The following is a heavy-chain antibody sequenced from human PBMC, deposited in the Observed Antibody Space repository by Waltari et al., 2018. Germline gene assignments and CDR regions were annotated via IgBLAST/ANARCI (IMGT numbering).Heavy chain of an antibody. CDR1: GFTFTSSA. CDR3: ATELVGSPSGGGYFDY. Sequence: QMQLVQSGPEVKKPGTSVKVSCKASGFTFTSSAVQWVRQARGQRLEWIGWIVVCSGNTIYAQKFQGRVTMTEDTSTDTAYMELSSLRSEDTAVYYCATELVGSPSGGGYFDYWGQGTLVTVSS. V-gene: IGHV1-58*01. J-gene: IGHJ4*02. D-gene: IGHD1-26*01. CDR2: IVVCSGNT.